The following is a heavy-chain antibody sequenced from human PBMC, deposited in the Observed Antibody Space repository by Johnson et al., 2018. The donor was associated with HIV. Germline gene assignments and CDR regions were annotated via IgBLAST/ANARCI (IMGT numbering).Heavy chain of an antibody. D-gene: IGHD3-3*01. J-gene: IGHJ3*02. V-gene: IGHV3-7*04. CDR2: IKQDGSEK. Sequence: VQLVESWGGLVQPGGSLRLSCAVSGFTFSSYWMTWVRQAPGKGLEWVANIKQDGSEKYYADSVKGRFTISRDNSKNPLYLQMNSLRAEDTAVYYCARNLQASFYDFWSDCNAFDIWGQGTMVIVSS. CDR3: ARNLQASFYDFWSDCNAFDI. CDR1: GFTFSSYW.